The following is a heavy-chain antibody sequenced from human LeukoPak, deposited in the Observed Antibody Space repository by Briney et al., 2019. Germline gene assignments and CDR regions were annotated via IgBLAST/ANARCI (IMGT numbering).Heavy chain of an antibody. CDR3: ARADTVMAYYFDL. Sequence: GGSLRLSCAASGFTVSTNCMTWVRQAPGRGLEWVSTIYSGGTTYYADSVMGRFTISRHNSRNTLYLQMNSLRAEDTAVYYCARADTVMAYYFDLWGQGTLVTVSS. V-gene: IGHV3-53*04. CDR2: IYSGGTT. J-gene: IGHJ4*02. D-gene: IGHD5-18*01. CDR1: GFTVSTNC.